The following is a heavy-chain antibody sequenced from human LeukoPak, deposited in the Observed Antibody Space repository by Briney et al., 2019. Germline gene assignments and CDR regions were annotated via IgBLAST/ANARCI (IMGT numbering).Heavy chain of an antibody. V-gene: IGHV3-21*01. CDR1: GFTFSSYS. D-gene: IGHD3-3*01. CDR3: ARPYVLRFLEWLPFDY. J-gene: IGHJ4*02. CDR2: ISSSSSYI. Sequence: GGSLRLSCAASGFTFSSYSMNWVRQAPGKGLEWVSSISSSSSYIYYADSVKGRFTISRDNAKNSLYLQMNSLRAEDTAVYYCARPYVLRFLEWLPFDYWGQGTLVTVSS.